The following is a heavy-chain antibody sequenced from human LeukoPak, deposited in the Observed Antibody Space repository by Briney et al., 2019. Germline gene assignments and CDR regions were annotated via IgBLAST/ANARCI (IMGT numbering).Heavy chain of an antibody. V-gene: IGHV4-34*01. D-gene: IGHD4-17*01. CDR1: GGSFIGYY. CDR3: ARSSYGARRGV. CDR2: INHSGST. J-gene: IGHJ6*04. Sequence: PSETPSLTCAVYGGSFIGYYWSWIRQPPGKGLEWIGEINHSGSTNYNPSLKSRVTISVDTSKNQFSLKLSSVTAADTAVYYCARSSYGARRGVWGKGTTVTVSS.